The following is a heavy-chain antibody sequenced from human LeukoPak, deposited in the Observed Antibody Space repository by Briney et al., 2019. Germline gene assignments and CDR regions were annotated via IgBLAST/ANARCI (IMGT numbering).Heavy chain of an antibody. V-gene: IGHV3-9*01. CDR3: AKGGYPALASNYYMDV. D-gene: IGHD2-15*01. CDR1: GFTFDDYA. Sequence: GRSLRLSCAASGFTFDDYAMHWVRQAPGKGLEWVPGISRNSGSIGYADSVKGRFTISRDNAKNSLYLQMNSLRAEDTALYYCAKGGYPALASNYYMDVWGKGTTVTVSS. J-gene: IGHJ6*03. CDR2: ISRNSGSI.